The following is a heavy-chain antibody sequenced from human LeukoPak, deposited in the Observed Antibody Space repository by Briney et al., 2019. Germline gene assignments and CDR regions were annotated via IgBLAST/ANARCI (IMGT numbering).Heavy chain of an antibody. V-gene: IGHV3-21*01. CDR2: ISSNTKYI. D-gene: IGHD6-6*01. J-gene: IGHJ6*02. CDR3: ARDWRYSSSSQYYFGMDV. Sequence: EGSLRLSCAASGFTFSSYTMSWVRQAPGKGLEWVSSISSNTKYIYYADSVKGRFTISRDNANNSLYLQMNSLRAEDTAVYYCARDWRYSSSSQYYFGMDVWGQGTTVTVSS. CDR1: GFTFSSYT.